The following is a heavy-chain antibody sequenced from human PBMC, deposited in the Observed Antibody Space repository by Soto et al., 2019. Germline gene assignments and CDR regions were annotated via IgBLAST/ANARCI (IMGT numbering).Heavy chain of an antibody. J-gene: IGHJ3*02. CDR3: TRGGDYGGRQDAFDI. D-gene: IGHD4-17*01. CDR1: GFFFPTYW. CDR2: MNQDGSEK. Sequence: GGSLRLSCAASGFFFPTYWMSWVRQAPGKGLEWVADMNQDGSEKYHVDSVKGRFTISRDNPKNSLYLQMNSLRAEDTAIYYCTRGGDYGGRQDAFDIWGQGTMVTVSS. V-gene: IGHV3-7*03.